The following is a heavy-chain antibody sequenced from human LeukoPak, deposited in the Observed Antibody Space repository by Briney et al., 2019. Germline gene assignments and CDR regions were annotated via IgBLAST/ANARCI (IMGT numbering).Heavy chain of an antibody. CDR3: ASTRDEQWLVYFDY. J-gene: IGHJ4*02. Sequence: SETLSLTCAVYGGSFSGYYWSWIRQPPGKGLEWIGEINHSGSTNYNPSLKSRVTISVDTSKNQFSLKLSSVTAADTAVYYCASTRDEQWLVYFDYWGQGTLVTVSS. V-gene: IGHV4-34*01. CDR2: INHSGST. D-gene: IGHD6-19*01. CDR1: GGSFSGYY.